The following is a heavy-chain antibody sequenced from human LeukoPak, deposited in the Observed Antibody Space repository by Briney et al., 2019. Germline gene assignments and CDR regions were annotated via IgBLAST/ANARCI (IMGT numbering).Heavy chain of an antibody. J-gene: IGHJ6*03. V-gene: IGHV4-34*01. CDR1: GGSFSGYY. CDR3: ARVKDPGGYYYYYYMDI. CDR2: IDHSGST. Sequence: SETLSLTCAVYGGSFSGYYWNWIRQSPGKGLEWIGEIDHSGSTNYNPSLKSRVTMSVDTSKNQFSLTLTSVTAADTAVYYCARVKDPGGYYYYYYMDIWGKGNTVTVSS. D-gene: IGHD3-16*01.